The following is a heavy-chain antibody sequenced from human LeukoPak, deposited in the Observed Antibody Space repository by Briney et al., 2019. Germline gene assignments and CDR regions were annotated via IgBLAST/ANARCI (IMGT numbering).Heavy chain of an antibody. J-gene: IGHJ3*02. V-gene: IGHV3-30-3*01. Sequence: GRSLRLSCTASGFSFSTYAMHWVRQAPGKGLEWVAVISFDGSSTYYADSVKGRFTISRDNSKNTLYLQMNSLRAEDTAVYYCAKDLPGGGAPDIWGQGTMVTVSS. CDR2: ISFDGSST. CDR3: AKDLPGGGAPDI. D-gene: IGHD1-26*01. CDR1: GFSFSTYA.